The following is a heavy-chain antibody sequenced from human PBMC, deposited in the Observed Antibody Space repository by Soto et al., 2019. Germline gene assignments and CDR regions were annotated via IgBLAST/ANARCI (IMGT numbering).Heavy chain of an antibody. V-gene: IGHV3-15*07. D-gene: IGHD3-22*01. CDR2: IKSKTDGGTT. J-gene: IGHJ4*02. CDR1: GFTFSNAW. Sequence: GGSLRLSCAASGFTFSNAWMNWVRQAPGKGPEWVGRIKSKTDGGTTDYAAPVKGRFTISRDDSKNTLYLQMNSLKTEDTAVYYCTTDPEPYYYDSSGYLRPRGQGTLVTVSS. CDR3: TTDPEPYYYDSSGYLRP.